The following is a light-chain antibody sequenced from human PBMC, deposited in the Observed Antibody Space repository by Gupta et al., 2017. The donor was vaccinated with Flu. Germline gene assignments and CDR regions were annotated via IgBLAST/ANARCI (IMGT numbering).Light chain of an antibody. J-gene: IGLJ2*01. CDR2: EVS. V-gene: IGLV2-14*01. CDR3: SSYTSSSTLVV. CDR1: SSDVGGYNY. Sequence: SALTQPASVSGSPGQSTTISCTGTSSDVGGYNYVSWYQQHPGKAPKLMIYEVSNRPSGVSNRFSGSKSGNTASLTISGLQAEDEADYYCSSYTSSSTLVVFGGGTKLTVL.